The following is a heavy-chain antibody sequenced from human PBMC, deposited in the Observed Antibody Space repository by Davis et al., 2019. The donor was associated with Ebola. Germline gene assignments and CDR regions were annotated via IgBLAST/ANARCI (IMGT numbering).Heavy chain of an antibody. Sequence: PGGSLRLSCAASGFTFRSYWMSWVRQAPGKGLEWVAKIKEDGSEKLEVDSVKGRFTISRDNAKDSLYLQMNSLRAEDTAVYYCARAYAYGMDVWGKGTTVTVSS. CDR2: IKEDGSEK. CDR3: ARAYAYGMDV. J-gene: IGHJ6*04. D-gene: IGHD4-17*01. CDR1: GFTFRSYW. V-gene: IGHV3-7*03.